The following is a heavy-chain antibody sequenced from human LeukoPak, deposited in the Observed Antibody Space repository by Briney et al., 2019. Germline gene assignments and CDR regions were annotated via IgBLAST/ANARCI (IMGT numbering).Heavy chain of an antibody. CDR3: ARAPAIVVVAATTDY. CDR2: INPNSGGT. CDR1: GYTFTSYG. J-gene: IGHJ4*02. Sequence: GASVKVSCKASGYTFTSYGISWVRQAPGQGLEWMGWINPNSGGTNYAQKFQGRVTMTRDTSISTAYMELSRLRSDDTAVYYCARAPAIVVVAATTDYWGQGTLVTVSS. D-gene: IGHD2-15*01. V-gene: IGHV1-2*02.